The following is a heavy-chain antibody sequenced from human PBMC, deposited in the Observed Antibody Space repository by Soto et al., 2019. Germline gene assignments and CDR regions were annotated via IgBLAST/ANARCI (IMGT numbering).Heavy chain of an antibody. CDR2: IKTKAENYAT. D-gene: IGHD2-21*02. CDR3: TRRDCSGGDCYSDFDY. V-gene: IGHV3-73*01. Sequence: PGGSLILSCAASGFRFIGSDIHWVRKASGEGLEWVGRIKTKAENYATALAASVRGRFSLSRDDSRNTAYLEMNSLKTEDTAVYYCTRRDCSGGDCYSDFDYWGQGA. CDR1: GFRFIGSD. J-gene: IGHJ4*02.